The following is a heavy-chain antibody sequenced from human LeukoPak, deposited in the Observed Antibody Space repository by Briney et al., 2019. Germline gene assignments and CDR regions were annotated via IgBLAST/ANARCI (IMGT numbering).Heavy chain of an antibody. V-gene: IGHV3-20*04. CDR3: ARAAHYGDYALVKYYFDY. J-gene: IGHJ4*02. D-gene: IGHD4-17*01. CDR2: INWNGGST. CDR1: GFIFDDYG. Sequence: GGSLRLSCAASGFIFDDYGMSWVRQAPGKGLEWVSGINWNGGSTGYADSVKGRFTISRDNAKNSLYLQMNSLRAEDTALYYCARAAHYGDYALVKYYFDYWGQGTLVTVSA.